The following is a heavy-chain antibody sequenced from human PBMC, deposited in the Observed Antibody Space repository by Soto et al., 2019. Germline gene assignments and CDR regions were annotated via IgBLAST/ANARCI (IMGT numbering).Heavy chain of an antibody. J-gene: IGHJ6*02. CDR1: GDSISSDCYH. V-gene: IGHV4-30-4*08. CDR3: AREDDGGDSLDV. Sequence: TLSLTCTVSGDSISSDCYHWTWIRQSPGKGLEWIGYIHHSGSILYNPSLKSRVTISVDTSKNQFSLHLSSVTAADTAVYFCAREDDGGDSLDVWGQGTTVTVSS. CDR2: IHHSGSI. D-gene: IGHD2-21*02.